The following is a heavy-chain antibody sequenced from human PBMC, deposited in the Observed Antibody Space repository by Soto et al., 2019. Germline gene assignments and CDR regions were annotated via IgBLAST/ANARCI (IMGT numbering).Heavy chain of an antibody. CDR3: ARPYRDYGDYYAAFDI. CDR1: GGSISSSSYY. Sequence: QLQLQESGPGLVKPSETLSLTCTVSGGSISSSSYYWGWIRQPPGKGLGWIGSIYYSGSTYYNPSLKSRVTISVDTSKNQFSLKLSSVTAADTAVYYCARPYRDYGDYYAAFDIWGQGTMVTVSS. CDR2: IYYSGST. V-gene: IGHV4-39*01. D-gene: IGHD4-17*01. J-gene: IGHJ3*02.